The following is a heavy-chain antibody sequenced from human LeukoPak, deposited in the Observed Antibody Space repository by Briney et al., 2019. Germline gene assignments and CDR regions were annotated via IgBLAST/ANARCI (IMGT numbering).Heavy chain of an antibody. D-gene: IGHD3-22*01. V-gene: IGHV3-74*01. J-gene: IGHJ4*02. CDR2: INSDGSST. CDR1: GFTFSSYW. CDR3: AMGPYYYDSSGYYY. Sequence: EGSLRLSCTASGFTFSSYWMHWVRQAPGKGLVWVSRINSDGSSTSYADSVKGRFTISRDNAKNTLYLQMNSLRAEDTAVYYCAMGPYYYDSSGYYYWGQGTLVTVSS.